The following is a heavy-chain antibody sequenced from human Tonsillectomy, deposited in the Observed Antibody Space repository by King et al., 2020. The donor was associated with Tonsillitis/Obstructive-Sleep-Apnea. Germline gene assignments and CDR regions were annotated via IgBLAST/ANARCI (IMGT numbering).Heavy chain of an antibody. D-gene: IGHD3-10*01. Sequence: QLVQSGSELKKPGASVKVSCKASGYTFTSYAMNWVRQAPGQGLEWMGWINTNTGNPTYAQGFTGRFVFSLDTSVSTAYLQISRLKAGDTAVYSCARFRPPYGSCSYYNLIYCDYWGQGTLVTVSS. CDR3: ARFRPPYGSCSYYNLIYCDY. CDR1: GYTFTSYA. V-gene: IGHV7-4-1*02. J-gene: IGHJ4*02. CDR2: INTNTGNP.